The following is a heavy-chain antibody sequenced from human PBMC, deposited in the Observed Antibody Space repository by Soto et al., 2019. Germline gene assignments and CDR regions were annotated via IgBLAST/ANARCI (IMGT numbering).Heavy chain of an antibody. D-gene: IGHD1-1*01. Sequence: EVQLLESGGGLVQPGGSLRLSCAASGFTFSSYAMSWVRQAPGKGLEWVSAISGSGGSTYYADSVKGRFTISRDNSKNTLYLQMNSLIAEDTAVYYCAKRIPYNWNDSHLGMDVWGQGTTVTVSS. CDR1: GFTFSSYA. CDR3: AKRIPYNWNDSHLGMDV. V-gene: IGHV3-23*01. J-gene: IGHJ6*02. CDR2: ISGSGGST.